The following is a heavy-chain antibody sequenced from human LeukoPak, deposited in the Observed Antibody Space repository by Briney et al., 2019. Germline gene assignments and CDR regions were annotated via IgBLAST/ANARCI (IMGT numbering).Heavy chain of an antibody. D-gene: IGHD2-2*01. V-gene: IGHV3-11*03. CDR1: GFSFSDYY. CDR2: ISGSTTYT. J-gene: IGHJ3*02. CDR3: ARSLRRDCDSISCWAALDI. Sequence: GGSLRLSCAASGFSFSDYYTSWIRQAPGKGLEWVSYISGSTTYTNCADSVKGRFTISRDNAKNSLYLQMNSLRAEDTAVYYCARSLRRDCDSISCWAALDIWGQGTMVTVSS.